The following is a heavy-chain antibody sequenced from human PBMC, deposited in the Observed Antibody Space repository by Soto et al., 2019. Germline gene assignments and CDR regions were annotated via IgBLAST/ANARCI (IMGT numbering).Heavy chain of an antibody. V-gene: IGHV3-21*01. CDR2: ISSSSSYI. CDR3: ASAAAAGDHNVYYYGMDV. D-gene: IGHD6-13*01. Sequence: GGSLRLSCAASGFTSSSYSMNWVRQSPGKGLEWVSSISSSSSYIYYADSVKRRFTISRDNAKNSLYLQMHSLRAEDTAVYSCASAAAAGDHNVYYYGMDVWGQGTTVTVSS. CDR1: GFTSSSYS. J-gene: IGHJ6*02.